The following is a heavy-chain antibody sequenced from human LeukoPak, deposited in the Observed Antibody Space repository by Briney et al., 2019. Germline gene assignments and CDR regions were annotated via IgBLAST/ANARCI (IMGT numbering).Heavy chain of an antibody. D-gene: IGHD2-15*01. V-gene: IGHV1-8*03. J-gene: IGHJ4*02. Sequence: ASVKVSCKASGYTFTSYDINWVRQATGQGLEWMGWMNPNSGNTGYAQKFQGRVTITRNTSISTAYMELSSLRSEDTAVYYCARGRLSCSGGSCSSFDYWGQGTLDTVSS. CDR2: MNPNSGNT. CDR1: GYTFTSYD. CDR3: ARGRLSCSGGSCSSFDY.